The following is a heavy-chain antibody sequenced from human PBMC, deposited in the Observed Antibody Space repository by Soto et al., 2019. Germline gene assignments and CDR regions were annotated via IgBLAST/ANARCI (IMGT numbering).Heavy chain of an antibody. CDR2: IYYSGST. CDR3: ARDADYGGSRGGMDV. CDR1: GGSVNNANYF. D-gene: IGHD4-17*01. V-gene: IGHV4-31*03. J-gene: IGHJ6*02. Sequence: QVRLEESGPGLVKPSETLSLICSVSGGSVNNANYFWNWIRHHPENGLEWIGYIYYSGSTRYNPSFKTRATLSIDTSTNHFSLRLNSVTVADTAVYFCARDADYGGSRGGMDVWGRGTTVTVSS.